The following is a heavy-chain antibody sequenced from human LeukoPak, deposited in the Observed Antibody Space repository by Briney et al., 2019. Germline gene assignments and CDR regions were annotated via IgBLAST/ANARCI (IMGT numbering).Heavy chain of an antibody. Sequence: PSETLSLTCAVYGGSFSGYYWSWIRQPPGKGLEWIGEINHSGSTNYNPSLKSRVTISVDTSKNQFSLKLRSVTAADTAVYYCARPQGTMVRGVISWFDPWGQGTLVTASS. D-gene: IGHD3-10*01. CDR1: GGSFSGYY. CDR3: ARPQGTMVRGVISWFDP. V-gene: IGHV4-34*01. J-gene: IGHJ5*02. CDR2: INHSGST.